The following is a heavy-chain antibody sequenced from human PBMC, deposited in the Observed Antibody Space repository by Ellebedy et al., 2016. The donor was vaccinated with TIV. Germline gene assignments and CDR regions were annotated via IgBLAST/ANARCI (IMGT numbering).Heavy chain of an antibody. CDR3: AKIECTGPWSNCPMDV. CDR1: GFTFSSYF. V-gene: IGHV3-7*01. Sequence: GESLKISCAASGFTFSSYFMSWVRQAPGKGLEWVANIKQDGSEKYYVDSVKGRFTIYRDNAKNSLFLQMNSLRAEDTATYYCAKIECTGPWSNCPMDVWGQGTTVTVSS. CDR2: IKQDGSEK. D-gene: IGHD2-8*02. J-gene: IGHJ6*02.